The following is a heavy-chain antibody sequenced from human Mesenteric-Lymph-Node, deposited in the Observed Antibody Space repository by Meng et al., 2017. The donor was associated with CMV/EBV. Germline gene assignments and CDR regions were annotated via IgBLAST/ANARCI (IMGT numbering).Heavy chain of an antibody. CDR3: ARADFRYYDSSGYYSFDY. Sequence: SVKVSCKASGGTFSSYAISWVRQAPGQGLEWMGGIIPILGIANYAQKFQGRVTITTDESTSTAYMELSSLRSEDTAVYYCARADFRYYDSSGYYSFDYWGQGTLVTVSS. J-gene: IGHJ4*02. V-gene: IGHV1-69*10. CDR2: IIPILGIA. D-gene: IGHD3-22*01. CDR1: GGTFSSYA.